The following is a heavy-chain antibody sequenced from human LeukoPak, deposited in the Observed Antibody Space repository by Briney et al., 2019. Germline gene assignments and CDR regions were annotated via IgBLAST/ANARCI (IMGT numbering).Heavy chain of an antibody. CDR2: INHSGST. CDR1: GGSFSGYY. J-gene: IGHJ4*02. Sequence: SETLSLTCAVYGGSFSGYYWSWIRQPPGKGLEWIGEINHSGSTNYNPSLKSRVTISVDTSKNQFSLKLGSVTAADTAVYYCARAPGVVNDYWGQGTLVTVSS. CDR3: ARAPGVVNDY. V-gene: IGHV4-34*01. D-gene: IGHD3-3*01.